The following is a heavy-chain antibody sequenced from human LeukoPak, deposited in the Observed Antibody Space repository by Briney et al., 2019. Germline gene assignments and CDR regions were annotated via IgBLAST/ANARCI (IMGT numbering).Heavy chain of an antibody. J-gene: IGHJ4*02. Sequence: GESLKISCKGSGYSFTSYWIGWVRQMPGKVLEWMGIIYPGDSDTRYSPSFQGQVTISADKSISTAYLQWSSLKASDTAMYYCARFRLTMVRGVIGIFDYWGQGTLVTVSS. CDR1: GYSFTSYW. D-gene: IGHD3-10*01. V-gene: IGHV5-51*01. CDR3: ARFRLTMVRGVIGIFDY. CDR2: IYPGDSDT.